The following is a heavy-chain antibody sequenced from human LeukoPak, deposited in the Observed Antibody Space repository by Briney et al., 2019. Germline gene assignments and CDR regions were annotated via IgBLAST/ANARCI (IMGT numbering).Heavy chain of an antibody. Sequence: PSETLSLTCTVSGGSISSNYWSWIRQPPGKGLEWIGYIYYSGSTDYNPSLKSRVTISVDTSKNQFSLKLSSVTAADTAVYYCAREQQQLAYYYYYMDVWAKGPRSPSL. CDR1: GGSISSNY. CDR3: AREQQQLAYYYYYMDV. D-gene: IGHD6-13*01. CDR2: IYYSGST. V-gene: IGHV4-59*01. J-gene: IGHJ6*03.